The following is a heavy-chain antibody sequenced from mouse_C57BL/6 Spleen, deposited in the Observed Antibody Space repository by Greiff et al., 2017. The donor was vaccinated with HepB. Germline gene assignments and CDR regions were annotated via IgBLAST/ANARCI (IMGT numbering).Heavy chain of an antibody. Sequence: EVQRVESGGGLVQPGGSLSLSCAASGFTFTDYYMSWVRQPPGKALEWLGFIRNKANGYTTEYSASVKGRFTISRDDSQSILYLQMNALRAEDSATYYCARHWYYAMDYWGQGTSVTVSS. D-gene: IGHD4-1*01. CDR2: IRNKANGYTT. J-gene: IGHJ4*01. V-gene: IGHV7-3*01. CDR1: GFTFTDYY. CDR3: ARHWYYAMDY.